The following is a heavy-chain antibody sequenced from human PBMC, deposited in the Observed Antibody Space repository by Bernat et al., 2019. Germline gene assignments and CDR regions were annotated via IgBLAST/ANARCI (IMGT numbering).Heavy chain of an antibody. CDR2: ISYDGAET. CDR3: ARDAMIGGGEVSLYYYYMGV. Sequence: QVHLVESGGGVVQPGRSLRLSCAASGFSFSTYAMHWVRQAPGKGLEWVALISYDGAETFYADSVKGRFTISRDNSKNTLFMQMNSLRSDETAVYYCARDAMIGGGEVSLYYYYMGVWGKGTTVTVSS. J-gene: IGHJ6*03. CDR1: GFSFSTYA. D-gene: IGHD2-21*01. V-gene: IGHV3-30*01.